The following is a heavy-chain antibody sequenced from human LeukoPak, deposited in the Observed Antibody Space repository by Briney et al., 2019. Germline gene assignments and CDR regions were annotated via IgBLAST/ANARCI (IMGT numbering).Heavy chain of an antibody. J-gene: IGHJ4*02. CDR1: GYTFTGYC. D-gene: IGHD6-19*01. CDR2: INPNSGGT. CDR3: AREIVAGSDSGWYYFDY. V-gene: IGHV1-2*02. Sequence: ASVKVSCKASGYTFTGYCMHWVRQAPGQGLEWMGWINPNSGGTNYAQKFQGRVTMTRDTSISTAYMELSRLRSDDTAVYYCAREIVAGSDSGWYYFDYWGQGTLVTVSS.